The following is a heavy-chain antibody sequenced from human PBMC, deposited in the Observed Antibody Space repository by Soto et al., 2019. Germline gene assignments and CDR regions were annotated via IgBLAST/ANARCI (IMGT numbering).Heavy chain of an antibody. Sequence: EVQLLESGGGLVQPGGSLRLSCAASGFTFYSYAMSWVRQAPGKGLEWVSTFSGSGGNIYYAESVKGRLTISRDDSKNTLYLQMDSLRVEDTAVYYCAKDPPWTVGPLAMDVWGQGTTVTVSS. CDR1: GFTFYSYA. D-gene: IGHD1-26*01. V-gene: IGHV3-23*01. J-gene: IGHJ6*02. CDR2: FSGSGGNI. CDR3: AKDPPWTVGPLAMDV.